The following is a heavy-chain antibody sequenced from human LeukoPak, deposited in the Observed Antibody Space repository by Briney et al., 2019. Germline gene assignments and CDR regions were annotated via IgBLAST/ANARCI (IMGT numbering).Heavy chain of an antibody. J-gene: IGHJ6*02. CDR2: ISGSGGST. CDR3: AKDLTGRTGIGMDV. D-gene: IGHD1-14*01. Sequence: PGGSLRLSCAASGFTFSSYAMSWVRQAPGKGLEWVSAISGSGGSTYYADSVKGRFTISRDNSKNTLYLQMNSLRAEDTAVYYCAKDLTGRTGIGMDVWGQGTTVTVSS. V-gene: IGHV3-23*01. CDR1: GFTFSSYA.